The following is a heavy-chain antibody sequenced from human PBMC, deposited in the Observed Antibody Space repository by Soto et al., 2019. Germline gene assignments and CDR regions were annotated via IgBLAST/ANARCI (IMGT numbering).Heavy chain of an antibody. CDR2: IFPGDSDT. Sequence: GESLKISCTASGYSFTSYWIGWVRQMPGKGLEWMGIIFPGDSDTRYSPSFQGQVTISVDKSISATYLQWSSLKPSDTAFYFCARLSGAWANYWGQATLVTVSS. J-gene: IGHJ4*02. D-gene: IGHD5-12*01. CDR1: GYSFTSYW. V-gene: IGHV5-51*01. CDR3: ARLSGAWANY.